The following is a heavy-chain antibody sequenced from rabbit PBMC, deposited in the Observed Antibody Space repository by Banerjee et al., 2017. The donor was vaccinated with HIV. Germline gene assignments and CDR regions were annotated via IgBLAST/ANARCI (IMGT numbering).Heavy chain of an antibody. CDR2: IFTGSSGSS. CDR3: ARDTSGWGFYFNL. V-gene: IGHV1S40*01. J-gene: IGHJ4*01. D-gene: IGHD4-1*01. Sequence: QSLEESGGDLVKPGASLTLTCTASGFSFSSSYWMCWVRQAPGKGLEWIACIFTGSSGSSYYASWAKGRFTISKTSSTTVTLQMTSLTAADTATYFCARDTSGWGFYFNLWGQGTLVTVS. CDR1: GFSFSSSYW.